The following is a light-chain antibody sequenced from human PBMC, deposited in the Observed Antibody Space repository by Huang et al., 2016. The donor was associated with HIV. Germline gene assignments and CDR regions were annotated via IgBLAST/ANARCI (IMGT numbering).Light chain of an antibody. Sequence: EIVLTQSPATLSVSPGERVTISCRANRSGSTNLAWYQQRPGQAPRLLIYGSSTRAPGIPARFSGSGSGTDFSLTISSLQSEDFALYYCHQYNNWLLSFGGGTRVDI. V-gene: IGKV3-15*01. CDR3: HQYNNWLLS. CDR2: GSS. J-gene: IGKJ4*01. CDR1: RSGSTN.